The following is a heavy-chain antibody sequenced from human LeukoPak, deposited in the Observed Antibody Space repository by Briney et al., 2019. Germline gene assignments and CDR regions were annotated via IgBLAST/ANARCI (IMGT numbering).Heavy chain of an antibody. D-gene: IGHD6-6*01. J-gene: IGHJ4*02. Sequence: PGGSLRLSCAASGFTFSSYGMHWVRQAPGKGLEWVAVIWYDGSNKYYADSVKGQFTISRDNSKNTLYLQMNSLRAEDTAVYYFARDPTQPTSIAANFDHWGQGTLVTVSS. CDR2: IWYDGSNK. CDR3: ARDPTQPTSIAANFDH. CDR1: GFTFSSYG. V-gene: IGHV3-33*01.